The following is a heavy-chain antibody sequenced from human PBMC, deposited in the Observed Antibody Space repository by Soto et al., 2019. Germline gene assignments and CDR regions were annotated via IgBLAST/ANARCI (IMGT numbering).Heavy chain of an antibody. CDR2: ISAYNGNT. CDR3: ARGAFCGGAPGCRDMDV. Sequence: QIHLVQSGGEVKKPGASVKVSCKSSGYNFISHSITWVRQAPGQGLEWMGRISAYNGNTNHAQKFQGRLTMTTDTSTSTAYMELRSLRSDDTAVYYCARGAFCGGAPGCRDMDVWGQGTTVTVSS. D-gene: IGHD2-21*01. J-gene: IGHJ6*02. V-gene: IGHV1-18*01. CDR1: GYNFISHS.